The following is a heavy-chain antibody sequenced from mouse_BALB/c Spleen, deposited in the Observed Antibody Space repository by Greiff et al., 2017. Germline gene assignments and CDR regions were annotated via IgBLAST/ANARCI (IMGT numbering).Heavy chain of an antibody. CDR1: GYTFTSYW. J-gene: IGHJ1*01. CDR3: ARRGYYGNYEGYWYSDV. CDR2: IDPSNSET. Sequence: VQLQQSGPELVRPGASVKMSCKASGYTFTSYWMHWVKQRPGQGLEWIGMIDPSNSETRLNQKFKDKATLNVDKSSNTAYMQLSSLTSEDSAVYYCARRGYYGNYEGYWYSDVWGAGTTVTVSS. V-gene: IGHV1S127*01. D-gene: IGHD2-1*01.